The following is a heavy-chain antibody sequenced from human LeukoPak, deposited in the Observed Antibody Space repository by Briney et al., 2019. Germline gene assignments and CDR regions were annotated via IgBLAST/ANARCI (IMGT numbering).Heavy chain of an antibody. J-gene: IGHJ4*02. CDR2: INPSGGST. CDR1: GYTFTSYY. CDR3: ARSPCSGGSCYSGYFDD. D-gene: IGHD2-15*01. Sequence: ASVKVSCKASGYTFTSYYIHWVRQAPGQGLEWMGIINPSGGSTSYAQKFQDRVTMTRDTSPSTVYMELSSLISEDTALYYCARSPCSGGSCYSGYFDDWGQETLVTVSS. V-gene: IGHV1-46*01.